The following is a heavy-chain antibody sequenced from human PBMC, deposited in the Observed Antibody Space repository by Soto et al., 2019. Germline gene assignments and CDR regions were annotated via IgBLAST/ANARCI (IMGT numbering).Heavy chain of an antibody. CDR3: ARDVGLWFGELSSSANSYYGMDV. CDR2: IYYSGST. Sequence: QVQLQESGPGLVKPSQTLSLTCTVSGGSISSGGYYWTWIRQHPEKGLEWIGYIYYSGSTHYNRSHNSRATSAADTYQNQCSLNLNSVTAAATAAYYCARDVGLWFGELSSSANSYYGMDVWGQGTTVTVSS. J-gene: IGHJ6*02. D-gene: IGHD3-10*01. CDR1: GGSISSGGYY. V-gene: IGHV4-31*03.